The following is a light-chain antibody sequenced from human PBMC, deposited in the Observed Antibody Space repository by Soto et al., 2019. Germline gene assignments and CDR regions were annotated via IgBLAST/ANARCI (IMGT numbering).Light chain of an antibody. CDR1: SSNIGAGYD. J-gene: IGLJ1*01. CDR2: GNS. CDR3: QSYDSSLSGSEV. V-gene: IGLV1-40*01. Sequence: LTQPPSVSGAPGQRVTISCTGSSSNIGAGYDVHWYQQLPGTAPKLLIYGNSNRPSGVPDRFSGSKSGTSASLAITGLQAEDEADYYCQSYDSSLSGSEVFGTGTKVTVL.